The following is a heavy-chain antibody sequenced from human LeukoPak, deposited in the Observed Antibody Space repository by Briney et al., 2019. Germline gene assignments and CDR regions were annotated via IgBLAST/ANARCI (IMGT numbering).Heavy chain of an antibody. CDR1: GFTFSSYF. V-gene: IGHV3-7*01. CDR3: AKVWRGNYYDY. CDR2: IKQDGSEK. D-gene: IGHD1-1*01. Sequence: GGSLRLSCAASGFTFSSYFMSWVRQAPGKGLEWVANIKQDGSEKYYVDSVRGRFTISRDNAKNSLYLQMNGLRAEDTAVYYCAKVWRGNYYDYWGQGTLVTVSS. J-gene: IGHJ4*02.